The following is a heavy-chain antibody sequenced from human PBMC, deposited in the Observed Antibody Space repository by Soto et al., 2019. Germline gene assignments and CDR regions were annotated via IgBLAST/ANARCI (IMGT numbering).Heavy chain of an antibody. CDR1: GGSISSGTYS. V-gene: IGHV4-30-2*01. D-gene: IGHD2-15*01. Sequence: SETLSLTCAVSGGSISSGTYSWSWIRQPPGKGLEWIGYIYHSGSILYNPSLKSRVTISLDRSKNQFSLSLSSVTAADTAVYYCARASGYCSGGTCFSFDYWGRGTLVTVSS. J-gene: IGHJ4*02. CDR2: IYHSGSI. CDR3: ARASGYCSGGTCFSFDY.